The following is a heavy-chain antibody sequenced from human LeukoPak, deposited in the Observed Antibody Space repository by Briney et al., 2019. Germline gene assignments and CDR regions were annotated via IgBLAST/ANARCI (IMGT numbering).Heavy chain of an antibody. CDR3: ARNSVGAYDY. V-gene: IGHV4-59*01. CDR2: IYYSGST. D-gene: IGHD1-26*01. CDR1: GGSISSYY. Sequence: PSETLSLTCTVSGGSISSYYWSWIRPPPGKGLEWIGYIYYSGSTNYNPSLKSRVTISVDTSKNQFSLKLSSVTAADTAVDYCARNSVGAYDYWGQGNLVTVSS. J-gene: IGHJ4*02.